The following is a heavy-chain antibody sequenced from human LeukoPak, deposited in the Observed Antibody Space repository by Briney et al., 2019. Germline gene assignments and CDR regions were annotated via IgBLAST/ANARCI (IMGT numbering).Heavy chain of an antibody. V-gene: IGHV4-39*01. CDR2: IYYSGST. CDR1: GGSISSSSYY. J-gene: IGHJ1*01. D-gene: IGHD3-22*01. CDR3: ATASGGYYYDSSGYSTFQH. Sequence: PSETLSLTCTVSGGSISSSSYYWGWIRQPPGKGLEWIGSIYYSGSTYYNPSLKSRVTISVDTSKNQFSLKLSSVTAADTAVYYCATASGGYYYDSSGYSTFQHWGQGTLVTVSP.